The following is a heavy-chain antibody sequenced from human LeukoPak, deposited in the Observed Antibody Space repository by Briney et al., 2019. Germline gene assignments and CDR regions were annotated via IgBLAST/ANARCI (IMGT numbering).Heavy chain of an antibody. CDR1: GGSISSSSYY. Sequence: SETLSLTCTVSGGSISSSSYYWGWIRQPPGKGLEWIGSIYYSGSTYYNPSLKSRVTISVDTSKNQFSLKLSSVTAADTAVYYCASTEISGGSSNRFDPWGQGTLVTVNS. CDR2: IYYSGST. V-gene: IGHV4-39*01. D-gene: IGHD2-15*01. J-gene: IGHJ5*02. CDR3: ASTEISGGSSNRFDP.